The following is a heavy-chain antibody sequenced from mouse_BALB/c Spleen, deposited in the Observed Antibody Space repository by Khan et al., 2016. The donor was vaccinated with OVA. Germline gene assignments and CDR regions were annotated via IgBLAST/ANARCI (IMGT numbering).Heavy chain of an antibody. D-gene: IGHD1-1*01. Sequence: DVQLVEFGGDLVKPGGSLKLSCAASGFTFSTYGMSWVRQAPDKRLEWVATVSTGGSYTYYPDSVKGRFTISRDNAKNTLYLQMSGLRSEDTAMFYCTRLAYYYDSEGFAYWGQGTLVTVSA. V-gene: IGHV5-6*01. CDR3: TRLAYYYDSEGFAY. J-gene: IGHJ3*01. CDR1: GFTFSTYG. CDR2: VSTGGSYT.